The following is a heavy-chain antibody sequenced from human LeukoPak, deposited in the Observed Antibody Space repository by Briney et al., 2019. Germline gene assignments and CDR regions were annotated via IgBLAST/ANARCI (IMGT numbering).Heavy chain of an antibody. CDR2: INRDGSQK. CDR1: GFSLSAYW. V-gene: IGHV3-7*01. D-gene: IGHD3-10*01. Sequence: GGSLRLSCAASGFSLSAYWMTWVRQAPGKGLEWVANINRDGSQKNHVDSVKGRFTISRDNAKNSLYLQMNSLRAEDTAVYYCARSGGYGSAHAFDIWGQGTMVTVSS. J-gene: IGHJ3*02. CDR3: ARSGGYGSAHAFDI.